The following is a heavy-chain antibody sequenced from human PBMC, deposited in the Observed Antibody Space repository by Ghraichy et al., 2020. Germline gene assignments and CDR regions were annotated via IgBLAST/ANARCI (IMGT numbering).Heavy chain of an antibody. V-gene: IGHV3-23*01. CDR2: ISGSGGST. D-gene: IGHD6-19*01. CDR3: AKDGMYSSGWYNDGRDYWYFDL. Sequence: GESLNISCAASGFTFSSYAMSWVRQAPGKGLEWVSAISGSGGSTYYADSVKGRFTISRDNSKNTLYLQMNSLRAEDTAVYYCAKDGMYSSGWYNDGRDYWYFDLWGRGTLVTVSS. J-gene: IGHJ2*01. CDR1: GFTFSSYA.